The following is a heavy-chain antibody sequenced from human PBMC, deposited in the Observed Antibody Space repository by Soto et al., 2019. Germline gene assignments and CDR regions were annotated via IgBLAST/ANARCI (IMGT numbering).Heavy chain of an antibody. CDR1: GYTFTSYY. D-gene: IGHD2-21*02. J-gene: IGHJ4*02. V-gene: IGHV1-46*01. CDR2: INPSGGST. CDR3: ARGTSERLLFDY. Sequence: ASVKVSCKASGYTFTSYYMHWVLQAPGQGLEWMGIINPSGGSTSYAQKFQGRVTMTRDTPTSTVYMELSSLRSEDTAVYYCARGTSERLLFDYWGQGTLVTVSS.